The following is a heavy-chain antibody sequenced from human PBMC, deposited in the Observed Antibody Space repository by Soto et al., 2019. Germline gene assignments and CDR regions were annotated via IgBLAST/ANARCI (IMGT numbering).Heavy chain of an antibody. J-gene: IGHJ4*02. CDR3: ARSRAGGTWEQYPSFYFDY. V-gene: IGHV1-18*01. CDR2: ISTYNGDR. Sequence: QVLLVQSGAEVKKPGASVKVACKASGYTFTNYGISWVRQAPGQGFEWLGWISTYNGDRDFAQKVQGRVTMTTDTSTTTAYMELRSLRSDDTAVYYCARSRAGGTWEQYPSFYFDYWGQGALVTVSS. CDR1: GYTFTNYG. D-gene: IGHD1-26*01.